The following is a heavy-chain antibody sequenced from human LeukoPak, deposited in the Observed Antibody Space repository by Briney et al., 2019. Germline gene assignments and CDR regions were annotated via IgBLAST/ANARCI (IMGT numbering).Heavy chain of an antibody. CDR2: ISYDGSNK. CDR1: GFTFSSYG. Sequence: PGGSLRLSCAASGFTFSSYGMHWVRQAPGKGLEWVAVISYDGSNKYYADSVKGRFTISRDNSKNTLYLQMNSLRAEDTAVYYCAKGGYGDYVPAYWGQGTLVTVSS. CDR3: AKGGYGDYVPAY. V-gene: IGHV3-30*18. D-gene: IGHD4-17*01. J-gene: IGHJ4*02.